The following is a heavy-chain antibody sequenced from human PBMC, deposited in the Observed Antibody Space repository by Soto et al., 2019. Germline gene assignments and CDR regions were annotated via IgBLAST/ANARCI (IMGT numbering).Heavy chain of an antibody. CDR3: ASLPARHYFHGVDV. D-gene: IGHD2-2*01. Sequence: SETLSLTCSVSGVSIVYYYWNWIRKPPGKGLEWLGHIYYTGITAYNPSLNSRITISVDTSKNQISLNLCSVTAADTAVYYCASLPARHYFHGVDVWGPVTVVTVSS. CDR2: IYYTGIT. J-gene: IGHJ6*02. V-gene: IGHV4-59*01. CDR1: GVSIVYYY.